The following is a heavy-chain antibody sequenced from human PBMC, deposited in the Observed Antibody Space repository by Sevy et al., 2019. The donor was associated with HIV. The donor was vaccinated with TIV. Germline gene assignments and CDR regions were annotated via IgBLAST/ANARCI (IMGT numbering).Heavy chain of an antibody. CDR3: ARDSAETAALDF. J-gene: IGHJ4*02. Sequence: GGSLRLSCAASGLAFSSYTMNWLRRAPGKGLEWVSYISSGSRSIYYADSVKGRFTISRDNAKNLLYMHMNSLRDEDTAVYFCARDSAETAALDFWGQGTLVTVSS. D-gene: IGHD5-18*01. CDR1: GLAFSSYT. V-gene: IGHV3-48*02. CDR2: ISSGSRSI.